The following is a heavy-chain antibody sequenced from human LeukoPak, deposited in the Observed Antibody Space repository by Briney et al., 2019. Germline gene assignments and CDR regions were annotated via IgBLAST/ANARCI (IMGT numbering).Heavy chain of an antibody. CDR1: GDSISGSY. Sequence: NTSETLSLTCTVSGDSISGSYWTWVRQPPGQGLEWIGQIHYSGRADYNPSLKRRITISVDTSKNQMSLTLTSVTAADTAIYYCVKFGVDYDMGVWGQGTTVTVSS. V-gene: IGHV4-59*01. J-gene: IGHJ6*02. CDR3: VKFGVDYDMGV. CDR2: IHYSGRA. D-gene: IGHD3-16*01.